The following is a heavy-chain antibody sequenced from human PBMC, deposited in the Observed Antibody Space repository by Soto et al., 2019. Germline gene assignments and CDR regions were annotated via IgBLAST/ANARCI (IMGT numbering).Heavy chain of an antibody. V-gene: IGHV1-69*12. J-gene: IGHJ4*02. Sequence: QVQLVQSGAEVRQPASSVKVSCKTSGGTFSSYAISWVRQAPGQGLEWMGGIVPIVDTSTYAQKFQGXVXXXAXXSTSTVYMELSSLRSDDTAVYXCXRVXAXPGYPDNWGQGTLVTVSS. CDR1: GGTFSSYA. D-gene: IGHD5-12*01. CDR3: XRVXAXPGYPDN. CDR2: IVPIVDTS.